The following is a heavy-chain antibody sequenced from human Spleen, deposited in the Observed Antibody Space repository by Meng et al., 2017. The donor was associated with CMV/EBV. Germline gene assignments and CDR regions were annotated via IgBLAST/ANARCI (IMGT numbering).Heavy chain of an antibody. CDR3: AKVPDYGGWFDP. Sequence: LSCAASGFAGSRHYMSWVRQAPGKGLEWVSLIYSGGYTFYGDSVEGRFTISRDNSKNTLYLQMSSLRAEDTAVYYCAKVPDYGGWFDPWGQGTLVTVSS. V-gene: IGHV3-53*01. CDR1: GFAGSRHY. D-gene: IGHD4-23*01. CDR2: IYSGGYT. J-gene: IGHJ5*02.